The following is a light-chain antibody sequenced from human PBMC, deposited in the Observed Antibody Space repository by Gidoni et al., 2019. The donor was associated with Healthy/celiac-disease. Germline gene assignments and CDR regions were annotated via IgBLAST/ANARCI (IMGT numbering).Light chain of an antibody. Sequence: EIVLTQSPGTLSLSPGERATLSCRASQSVSSSYLAWYQQKPGQAPRLLIYGASSRATGIPDRFSGSWSGTDFTLTISRLEPEDFAVYYCQQNGSSPPPFGQXTRLEIK. CDR1: QSVSSSY. J-gene: IGKJ5*01. CDR2: GAS. V-gene: IGKV3-20*01. CDR3: QQNGSSPPP.